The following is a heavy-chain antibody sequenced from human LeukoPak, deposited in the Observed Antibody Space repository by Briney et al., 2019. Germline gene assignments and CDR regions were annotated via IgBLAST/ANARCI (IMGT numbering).Heavy chain of an antibody. CDR2: IYTSGST. J-gene: IGHJ4*02. V-gene: IGHV4-61*02. D-gene: IGHD6-6*01. CDR3: ARDEYSSSFDY. Sequence: PSETLSLTCTVSGGSISSRSYYWSWIRQPAGKGLEWIGRIYTSGSTNYNPSLKSRVTISVDTSKNQFSLKLSSVTAADTAVYYCARDEYSSSFDYWGQGTLVTVSS. CDR1: GGSISSRSYY.